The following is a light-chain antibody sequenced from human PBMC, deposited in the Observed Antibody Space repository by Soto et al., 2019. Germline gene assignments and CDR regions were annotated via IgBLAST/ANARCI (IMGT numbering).Light chain of an antibody. J-gene: IGKJ4*01. Sequence: DIQMTQSPYSLSASVGDRVTITCRASQSISSYLNWYQQKPGKAPELLIYAASSLQSGVPSRFSGSGSGTDFTLTISSLQPEDFATYYCQQSYTTPLNFGGGTKVEIK. CDR1: QSISSY. V-gene: IGKV1-39*01. CDR2: AAS. CDR3: QQSYTTPLN.